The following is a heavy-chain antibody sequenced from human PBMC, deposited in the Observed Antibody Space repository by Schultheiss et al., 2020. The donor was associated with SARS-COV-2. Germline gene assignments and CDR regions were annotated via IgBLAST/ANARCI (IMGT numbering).Heavy chain of an antibody. J-gene: IGHJ3*02. CDR1: GGSISSGSYY. CDR3: ARDCSSTSCYPGNDAFDI. Sequence: GSLRLSCTVSGGSISSGSYYWGWIRQPPGKGLEWIGSIYYSGSTYYNPSLKSRVTISVDTSKNQFSLKLSSVTAADTAVYYCARDCSSTSCYPGNDAFDIWGQGTMVTVSS. D-gene: IGHD2-2*01. V-gene: IGHV4-39*07. CDR2: IYYSGST.